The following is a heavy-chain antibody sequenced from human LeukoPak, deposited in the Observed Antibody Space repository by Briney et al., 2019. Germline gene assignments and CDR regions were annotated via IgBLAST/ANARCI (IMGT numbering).Heavy chain of an antibody. CDR2: IYYSGGT. V-gene: IGHV4-59*01. CDR3: ARGGGGNADWFDP. D-gene: IGHD4-23*01. J-gene: IGHJ5*02. Sequence: SETLSLTCTVSGGSISSYYWSWIRQPPGKGLEWIGYIYYSGGTYYNPSLKSRVTISVDTSKNQFSLKLSSVTAADTAVYYCARGGGGNADWFDPWGQGTLVTVSS. CDR1: GGSISSYY.